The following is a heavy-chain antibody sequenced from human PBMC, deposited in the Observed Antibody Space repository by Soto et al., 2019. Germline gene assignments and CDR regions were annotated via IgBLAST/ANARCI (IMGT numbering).Heavy chain of an antibody. Sequence: GAPVKVSCKASGYTFTSYYMHWVRQAPGQGLEWMGIINPSGGSTSYAQKFQGRVTMTRDTSTSTVYMELSSLRSEDTAVYYCARGIGITMIVVASGIAFHIWGQGTMVTVSS. J-gene: IGHJ3*02. CDR2: INPSGGST. D-gene: IGHD3-22*01. V-gene: IGHV1-46*01. CDR3: ARGIGITMIVVASGIAFHI. CDR1: GYTFTSYY.